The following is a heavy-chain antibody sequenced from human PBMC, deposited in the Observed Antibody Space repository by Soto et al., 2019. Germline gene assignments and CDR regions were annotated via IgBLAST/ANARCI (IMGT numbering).Heavy chain of an antibody. CDR3: ARQLVDTALRSYYGMDV. CDR2: IYSGGST. V-gene: IGHV3-53*01. CDR1: GFTVSSNY. D-gene: IGHD5-18*01. J-gene: IGHJ6*02. Sequence: PGGSLRLSCAASGFTVSSNYMSWVRQAPGKGLEWVSVIYSGGSTYYADSVKGRFTISRDNSKNTLYLQMNSLRAEDTAVYYCARQLVDTALRSYYGMDVWGQGTTVTVSS.